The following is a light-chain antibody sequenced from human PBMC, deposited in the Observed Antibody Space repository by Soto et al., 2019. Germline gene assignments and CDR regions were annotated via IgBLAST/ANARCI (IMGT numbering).Light chain of an antibody. CDR2: EVS. V-gene: IGLV2-14*01. CDR1: SSDVVTYKY. J-gene: IGLJ2*01. Sequence: QSALTQPASVSGSPGQSIAISCTGTSSDVVTYKYVSWYQQHPGKAPKLMIYEVSIRPSGVSDRFSGSKSGNTASLTISGLRPEDEAYYYCCSYACSTTRVVLGGGTKLTVL. CDR3: CSYACSTTRVV.